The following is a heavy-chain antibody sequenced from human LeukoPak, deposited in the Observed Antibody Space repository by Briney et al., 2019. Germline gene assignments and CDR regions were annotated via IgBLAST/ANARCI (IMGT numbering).Heavy chain of an antibody. CDR3: AREGAGYYDSSGYQFDY. D-gene: IGHD3-22*01. CDR2: IIPILGIA. V-gene: IGHV1-69*04. J-gene: IGHJ4*02. Sequence: SVKVSCKASGGTFSSYAISWVRQAPGQGLEWMGRIIPILGIANYAQKFQGRVTITADKSTSTAYMELSSLRSEDTAVYYCAREGAGYYDSSGYQFDYWGQGTLVTVSS. CDR1: GGTFSSYA.